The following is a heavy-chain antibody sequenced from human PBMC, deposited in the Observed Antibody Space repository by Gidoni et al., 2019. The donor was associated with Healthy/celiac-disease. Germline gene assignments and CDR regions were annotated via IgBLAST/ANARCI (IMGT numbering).Heavy chain of an antibody. J-gene: IGHJ4*02. CDR3: ARHVAVAPFDY. V-gene: IGHV4-39*01. Sequence: QLQLQESGPGLVKPSETLSLTCTVSGCSISSSSYYWGWIRQPPGKGLEWIGSIYYSGSTYYNPSLKSRVTISVDTSKNQFSLKLSSVTAADTAVYYCARHVAVAPFDYWGQGTLVTVSS. CDR2: IYYSGST. D-gene: IGHD6-19*01. CDR1: GCSISSSSYY.